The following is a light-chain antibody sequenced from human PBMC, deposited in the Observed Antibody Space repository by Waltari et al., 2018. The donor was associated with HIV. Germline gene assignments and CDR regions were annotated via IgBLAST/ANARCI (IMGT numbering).Light chain of an antibody. Sequence: EIVLTQSPGTLSLSPGESATLSCRASQSVSSSYLAWYQQRPGQAPRLLIDGTSSRATGIPDRFSGSGSGTDFTLTISRLEPEDFAVYYCQQYGSSPRTCGQGTKVEIK. V-gene: IGKV3-20*01. CDR3: QQYGSSPRT. CDR2: GTS. CDR1: QSVSSSY. J-gene: IGKJ1*01.